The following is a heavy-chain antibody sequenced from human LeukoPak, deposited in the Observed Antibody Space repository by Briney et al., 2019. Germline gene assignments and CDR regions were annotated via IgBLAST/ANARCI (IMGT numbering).Heavy chain of an antibody. CDR2: IYSGGST. D-gene: IGHD6-13*01. Sequence: PGGSLRLSCAASGFTVSSNYMSWVRQAPGKGLEWVSVIYSGGSTYYADSVKGRFTISRDNSKNTLYLQMNGLRAEDTAVYYCARAAAGPPVDYWGQGTLVTVSS. J-gene: IGHJ4*02. V-gene: IGHV3-53*01. CDR3: ARAAAGPPVDY. CDR1: GFTVSSNY.